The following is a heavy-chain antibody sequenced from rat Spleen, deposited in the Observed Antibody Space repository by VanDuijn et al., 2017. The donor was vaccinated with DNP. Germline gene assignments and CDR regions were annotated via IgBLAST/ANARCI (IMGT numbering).Heavy chain of an antibody. D-gene: IGHD4-3*01. J-gene: IGHJ2*01. CDR2: IRYDGGST. V-gene: IGHV5-20*01. CDR1: GLTFTDYG. CDR3: IRWNSGHFDY. Sequence: EVQLVESGGGLVQPGGSLTLSCAASGLTFTDYGMAWVRQAPTKGLEWVASIRYDGGSTYYRDSVKGRFAISRDNAKSTLYLQMNSLRSEDMATYYCIRWNSGHFDYWGQGVMVTVSS.